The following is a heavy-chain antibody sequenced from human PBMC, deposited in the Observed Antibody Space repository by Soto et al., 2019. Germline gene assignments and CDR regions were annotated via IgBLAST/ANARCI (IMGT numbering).Heavy chain of an antibody. J-gene: IGHJ3*02. CDR1: GFDFRSYE. Sequence: GGSLRLSCVASGFDFRSYEMNWVRQAPGKGPEWVSNIRANDESIYYADSVKGRVSVSRDNAKNSLFLEMNSLRVDDTAVYYCARETLRDAIDIWGQGTMVTVSS. CDR3: ARETLRDAIDI. CDR2: IRANDESI. V-gene: IGHV3-48*03.